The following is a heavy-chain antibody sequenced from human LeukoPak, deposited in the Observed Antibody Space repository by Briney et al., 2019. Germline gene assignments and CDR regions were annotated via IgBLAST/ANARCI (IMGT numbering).Heavy chain of an antibody. V-gene: IGHV1-69*13. CDR1: GGTFSSYA. Sequence: EASVKVSCKASGGTFSSYAISWVRQAPGQGLEWMGGIIPIFGTANYAQKFQGRVTITADESTSTAYMELSSLRSEDTAVYYCARDHSGWHYYYYYGMDVWGQGTTVTVSS. J-gene: IGHJ6*02. CDR3: ARDHSGWHYYYYYGMDV. D-gene: IGHD6-19*01. CDR2: IIPIFGTA.